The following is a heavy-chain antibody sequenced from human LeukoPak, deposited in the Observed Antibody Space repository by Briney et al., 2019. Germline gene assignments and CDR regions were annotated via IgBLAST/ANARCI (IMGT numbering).Heavy chain of an antibody. CDR2: IYYSGST. D-gene: IGHD6-13*01. CDR3: ARSGYSSPVGRFDP. Sequence: SQTLSLTCTVSGGSISSYYWSWIRQPPGKGLEWIGYIYYSGSTNYNPSLKSRVTISVDTSKNQFSLKLSSVTAADTAVYYCARSGYSSPVGRFDPWGQGTLVTVSS. CDR1: GGSISSYY. V-gene: IGHV4-59*01. J-gene: IGHJ5*02.